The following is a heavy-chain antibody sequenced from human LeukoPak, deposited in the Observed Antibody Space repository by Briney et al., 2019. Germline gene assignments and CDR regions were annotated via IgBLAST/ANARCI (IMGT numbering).Heavy chain of an antibody. CDR1: GFTFSTYS. J-gene: IGHJ4*02. D-gene: IGHD2-15*01. CDR2: ISDDSNYI. CDR3: ASVACSAVTCFGFLFFDY. Sequence: GGSLRLSCAASGFTFSTYSGNWIRQAPGKGLEWVSAISDDSNYIFYADSVKGRFTISRDNAKNSLFLQMNSLRAEDTAVYYCASVACSAVTCFGFLFFDYWGQGTLVTVSS. V-gene: IGHV3-21*01.